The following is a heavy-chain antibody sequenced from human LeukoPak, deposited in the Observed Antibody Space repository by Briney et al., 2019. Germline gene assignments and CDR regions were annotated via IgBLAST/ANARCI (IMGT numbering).Heavy chain of an antibody. CDR2: IYYSGST. CDR1: GGSISSGDYY. D-gene: IGHD3-22*01. V-gene: IGHV4-30-4*01. J-gene: IGHJ4*02. CDR3: ARDSSGYSVFDY. Sequence: PSETLSLPCTVSGGSISSGDYYWSWIRQPPGKGLEWIGYIYYSGSTYYNPSLKSRVTISVDTSKNQFSLKLSSVTAADTAVYYCARDSSGYSVFDYWGQGTLVTVSS.